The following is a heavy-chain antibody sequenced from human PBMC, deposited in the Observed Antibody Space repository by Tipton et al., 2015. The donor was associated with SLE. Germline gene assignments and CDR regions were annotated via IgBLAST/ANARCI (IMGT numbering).Heavy chain of an antibody. J-gene: IGHJ4*02. CDR1: GASVSRDNW. Sequence: TLSLTCAVFGASVSRDNWWTWVRQPPGKGLEWIGEVYHSGSTNYKPSLKSRVTISLDKSKNQFSLRLTSVTAADTAMYYCAREETTVLTTAFDSWGQGALVTVSS. V-gene: IGHV4-4*02. D-gene: IGHD4/OR15-4a*01. CDR3: AREETTVLTTAFDS. CDR2: VYHSGST.